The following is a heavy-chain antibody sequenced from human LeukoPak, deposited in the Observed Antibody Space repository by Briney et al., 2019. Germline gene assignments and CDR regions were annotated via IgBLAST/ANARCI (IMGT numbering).Heavy chain of an antibody. V-gene: IGHV1-18*01. Sequence: GASVKVSCKASGYTFTSYGINWVRQAPGQGLEWMGWISAYNGNTNYAQKLQGRVTMTTDTSTSTAYMELRSLRSDDTAVYYCARDGPYYYGSGSTGEYDYWGQGTLVTVSS. CDR3: ARDGPYYYGSGSTGEYDY. CDR2: ISAYNGNT. CDR1: GYTFTSYG. J-gene: IGHJ4*02. D-gene: IGHD3-10*01.